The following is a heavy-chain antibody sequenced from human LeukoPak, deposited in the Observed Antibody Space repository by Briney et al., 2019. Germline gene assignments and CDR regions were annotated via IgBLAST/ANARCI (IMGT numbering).Heavy chain of an antibody. CDR3: ASTRGFRCSSTSCYDGFDC. V-gene: IGHV3-21*01. J-gene: IGHJ4*02. D-gene: IGHD2-2*01. CDR2: ISSSTSYI. Sequence: GGSLRLSCAASGFTFGSYTMNWVRQAPGKGLEWVSSISSSTSYIYYADSVKGRFTISRDNAKNSLYLQMNSLRAEDTAVYYCASTRGFRCSSTSCYDGFDCWGQGTLVTVSS. CDR1: GFTFGSYT.